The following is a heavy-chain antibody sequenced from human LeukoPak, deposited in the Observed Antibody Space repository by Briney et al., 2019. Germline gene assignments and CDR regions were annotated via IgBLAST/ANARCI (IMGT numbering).Heavy chain of an antibody. CDR3: AKGAGGSYGLYYFDY. CDR1: GFTFSSYW. J-gene: IGHJ4*02. CDR2: IKQDGSEK. D-gene: IGHD3-10*01. V-gene: IGHV3-7*03. Sequence: GGSLRLSCAASGFTFSSYWMSWVRQAPGKGLEWVANIKQDGSEKYYVDSVKGRFTISRDNAKNSLYLQMHTLRAEDTAVYYCAKGAGGSYGLYYFDYWGQGALVTVSS.